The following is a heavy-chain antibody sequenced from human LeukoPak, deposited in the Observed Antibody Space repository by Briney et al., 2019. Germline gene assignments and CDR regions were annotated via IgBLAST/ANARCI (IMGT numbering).Heavy chain of an antibody. Sequence: SETLSLTCTVSGGSISSSSYYWGWIRQPPGKGLEWIGSIYYSGSTYYNPSLKSRVTMSLDNSKNQLSLMVSSVTAADTALYYCARVPLSTAYLHYYSMDVWGKGTTVTVSS. V-gene: IGHV4-39*07. CDR3: ARVPLSTAYLHYYSMDV. CDR1: GGSISSSSYY. D-gene: IGHD2-21*02. J-gene: IGHJ6*03. CDR2: IYYSGST.